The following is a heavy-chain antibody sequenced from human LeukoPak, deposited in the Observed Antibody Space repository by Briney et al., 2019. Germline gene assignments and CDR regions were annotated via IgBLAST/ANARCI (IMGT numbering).Heavy chain of an antibody. Sequence: ASVKVSCKTSGYNFNRYTITWVRQAPGQGLEWMGWVSTSNGDTSYADKFRGRVTMTTETVTKTAYMELRRLRSGDTAMYFCARVSDTSMVTPGFDSWGQGTLVTVSS. V-gene: IGHV1-18*01. D-gene: IGHD5-18*01. J-gene: IGHJ4*02. CDR3: ARVSDTSMVTPGFDS. CDR1: GYNFNRYT. CDR2: VSTSNGDT.